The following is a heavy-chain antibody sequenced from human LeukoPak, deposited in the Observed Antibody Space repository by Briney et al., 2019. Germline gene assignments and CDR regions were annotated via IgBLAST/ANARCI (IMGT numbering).Heavy chain of an antibody. J-gene: IGHJ4*02. CDR3: ATESQSVSSWDSHFEY. CDR1: GFTFSSYS. Sequence: GSLRLSCAATGFTFSSYSMNWVRQAPGKGLEWVSSISTSSSYIHYADSVKGRFTISRDNAKKSLYLQMNSLRAEDTAVYYCATESQSVSSWDSHFEYWGQGTLVTVSS. V-gene: IGHV3-21*01. D-gene: IGHD1-26*01. CDR2: ISTSSSYI.